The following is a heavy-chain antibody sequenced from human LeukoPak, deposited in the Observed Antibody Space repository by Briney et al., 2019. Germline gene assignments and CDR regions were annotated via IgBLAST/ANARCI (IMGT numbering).Heavy chain of an antibody. D-gene: IGHD6-19*01. Sequence: SETLSLTCGVSGGSISSSNYDYWGWIRQPPGKGLEWIGNIYYSGSTYYNPSLKSRVTISVDTSKNQFSLNLSSVTAADTAVYYCASQVAGYAFDIWGQGTMVTVSS. V-gene: IGHV4-39*01. J-gene: IGHJ3*02. CDR2: IYYSGST. CDR1: GGSISSSNYDY. CDR3: ASQVAGYAFDI.